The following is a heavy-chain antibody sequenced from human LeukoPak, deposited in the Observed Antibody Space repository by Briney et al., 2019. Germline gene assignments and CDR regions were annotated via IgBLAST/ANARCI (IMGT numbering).Heavy chain of an antibody. CDR3: AKGSISGYDWDDAFDI. CDR2: ISWNSGSI. J-gene: IGHJ3*02. Sequence: GGSLRLSCAASGFTFDDYAMHWVRQAPGKGLEWVSGISWNSGSIGYADSVKGRFTISRDNAKNSLYLQMNSLRAEDTALYYCAKGSISGYDWDDAFDIWGQGTMVTVSS. CDR1: GFTFDDYA. V-gene: IGHV3-9*01. D-gene: IGHD5-12*01.